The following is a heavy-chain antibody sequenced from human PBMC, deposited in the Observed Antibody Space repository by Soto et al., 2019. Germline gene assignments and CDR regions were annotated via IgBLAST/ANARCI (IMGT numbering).Heavy chain of an antibody. J-gene: IGHJ1*01. V-gene: IGHV3-23*01. Sequence: GGSLRLSCVVSGFTFSSSAINWVGQAPGKGLEWVSTISVSGVAKFYADSVKGRFTISRDNSNNTVSLRMNSLRAEDAAVYYCAKDRSPGATTWNVYWGQGTLVTVSS. CDR2: ISVSGVAK. CDR3: AKDRSPGATTWNVY. D-gene: IGHD1-1*01. CDR1: GFTFSSSA.